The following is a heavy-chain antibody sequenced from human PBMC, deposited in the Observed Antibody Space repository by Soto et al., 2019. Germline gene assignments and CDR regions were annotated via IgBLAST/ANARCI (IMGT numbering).Heavy chain of an antibody. V-gene: IGHV3-74*01. J-gene: IGHJ6*02. Sequence: GGSLRLSCAASGFTFSSYWMHWVRQAPGKGLVWVSRINSDGSSTSYADSVEGRFTISRDNAKNTLYLQMNSLRAEDTAVYYCARVFPGKMGYYYYGMDVWGQGTTVTVSS. CDR1: GFTFSSYW. D-gene: IGHD3-10*01. CDR3: ARVFPGKMGYYYYGMDV. CDR2: INSDGSST.